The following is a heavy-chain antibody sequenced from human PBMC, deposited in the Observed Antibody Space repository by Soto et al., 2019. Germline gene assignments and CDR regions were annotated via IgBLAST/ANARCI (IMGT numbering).Heavy chain of an antibody. V-gene: IGHV3-21*04. CDR3: SRDQAGYSYSYGLGY. Sequence: GGSLRLSCAASEFTFSSYSMNWVRQAPGKGLEWVSSISSSSSNIYYADSVKGRFTISRDNAKNSLYLQMNSLRAEDTAVYYCSRDQAGYSYSYGLGYWGQGTLVTVSS. J-gene: IGHJ4*02. CDR2: ISSSSSNI. D-gene: IGHD5-18*01. CDR1: EFTFSSYS.